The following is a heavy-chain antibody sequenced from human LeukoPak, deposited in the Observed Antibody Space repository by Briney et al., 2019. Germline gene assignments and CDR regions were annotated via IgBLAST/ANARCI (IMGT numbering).Heavy chain of an antibody. D-gene: IGHD3-10*01. Sequence: SETLSLTCTVSGGSISSGGYYWSWIRQHPGKGLEWIGYIYYSGSTYYNPSLKSRVTISVDTSKNQFSLKLSSVTAADTAVYYCARVVEYYYGSGSYFDYWGQGTLVTVSS. J-gene: IGHJ4*02. CDR3: ARVVEYYYGSGSYFDY. CDR1: GGSISSGGYY. CDR2: IYYSGST. V-gene: IGHV4-31*03.